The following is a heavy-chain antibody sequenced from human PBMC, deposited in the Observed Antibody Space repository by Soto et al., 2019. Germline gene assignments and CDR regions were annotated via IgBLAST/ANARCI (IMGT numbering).Heavy chain of an antibody. CDR3: ARDMSACSSRHCYLSGWFDP. V-gene: IGHV4-30-2*01. J-gene: IGHJ5*02. Sequence: SETLSLTCTVSGAPITSGAYSWSWIRQPPGKGLEWIGFIYQSGSTHYNPSLKSRVTISVDRSKNHFSLQLTSLTAADTAVYYCARDMSACSSRHCYLSGWFDPWGPGTLVTVSS. CDR2: IYQSGST. CDR1: GAPITSGAYS. D-gene: IGHD6-13*01.